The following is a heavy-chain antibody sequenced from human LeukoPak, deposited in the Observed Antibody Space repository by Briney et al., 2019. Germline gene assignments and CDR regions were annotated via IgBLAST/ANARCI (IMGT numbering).Heavy chain of an antibody. J-gene: IGHJ3*02. CDR2: IKQDGGEK. Sequence: GGSLRLSCAASGFTFSSYSMNWVRQAPGKGLEWVANIKQDGGEKYYVDSVKGRFTISRDNAKNSLYLQMNSLRAEDTAVYYCARVQGDYVWGSYKAVRAFDIWGQGTMVTVSS. D-gene: IGHD3-16*01. V-gene: IGHV3-7*01. CDR1: GFTFSSYS. CDR3: ARVQGDYVWGSYKAVRAFDI.